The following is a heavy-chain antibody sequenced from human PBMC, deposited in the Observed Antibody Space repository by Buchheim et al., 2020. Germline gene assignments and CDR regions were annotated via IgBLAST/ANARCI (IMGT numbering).Heavy chain of an antibody. CDR3: ARNGYCTNGVCWAYGMDV. J-gene: IGHJ6*02. V-gene: IGHV3-30*04. CDR2: ISYDGSNK. Sequence: QVQLVEPGGGVVQPGRSLRLSCAASGFTFSSYAMHWVRQAPGKGLEWVAVISYDGSNKYYADSAKGRFTISRDNSKNTLYLQMNSLRAEDTAVYYCARNGYCTNGVCWAYGMDVWGQGTT. CDR1: GFTFSSYA. D-gene: IGHD2-8*01.